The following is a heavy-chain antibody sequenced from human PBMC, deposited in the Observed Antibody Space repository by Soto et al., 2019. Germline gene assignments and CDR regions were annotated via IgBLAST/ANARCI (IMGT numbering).Heavy chain of an antibody. CDR1: GYAFTTYG. J-gene: IGHJ4*02. V-gene: IGHV1-18*01. Sequence: QVHLVQYGAEVKKPGASVKVSCTGSGYAFTTYGITWVRQAPGQGLEWMGWISAHNGNTNYAQKLQGRVTVTRDTSTSTAYMELRSLRSDDTAVYYCARGRYGDYWGQGALVTVS. D-gene: IGHD1-1*01. CDR2: ISAHNGNT. CDR3: ARGRYGDY.